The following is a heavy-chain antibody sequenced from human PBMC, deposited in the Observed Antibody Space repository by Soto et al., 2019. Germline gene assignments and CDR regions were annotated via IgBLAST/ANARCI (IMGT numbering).Heavy chain of an antibody. J-gene: IGHJ4*02. V-gene: IGHV4-39*01. D-gene: IGHD2-2*01. Sequence: QLQLQESGPGLVKPSETLSLTCSVSGGSITSSNYYWAWIRQPPGKGLEWIGSIYYSGTTYYSASLKSRVTISVDTSKNQFSLRLSSVTAADTAVYYCARLIHCITTSCYFDYWGQGTLVTVSS. CDR3: ARLIHCITTSCYFDY. CDR1: GGSITSSNYY. CDR2: IYYSGTT.